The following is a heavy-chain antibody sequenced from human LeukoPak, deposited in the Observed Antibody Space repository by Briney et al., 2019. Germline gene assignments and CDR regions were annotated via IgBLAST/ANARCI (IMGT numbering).Heavy chain of an antibody. J-gene: IGHJ5*01. CDR3: ATDISHDDGEYARGWFDS. Sequence: ASVTVSCTVSGYTRTELAIHWVRQAPGKGLEWMGGFDPEAGEAIYAQKFQGRVTMTEAISTHTAYMELSSLRSEDTALYYCATDISHDDGEYARGWFDSWGQGALVTVSS. V-gene: IGHV1-24*01. CDR2: FDPEAGEA. CDR1: GYTRTELA. D-gene: IGHD4-17*01.